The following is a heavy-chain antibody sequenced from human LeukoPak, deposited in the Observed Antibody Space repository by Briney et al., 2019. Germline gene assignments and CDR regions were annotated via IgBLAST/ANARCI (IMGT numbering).Heavy chain of an antibody. J-gene: IGHJ5*02. D-gene: IGHD4-17*01. V-gene: IGHV4-59*08. Sequence: SETLSLTCTVSGGSISSYYWSWIRQPPGKGLEWIGNIYHSGNTYYNPSLKSRITILVDTSKNQFSLKLSSVTAADTAVYYCARMSNYGDSWFDPWGQGTLVTVSS. CDR3: ARMSNYGDSWFDP. CDR1: GGSISSYY. CDR2: IYHSGNT.